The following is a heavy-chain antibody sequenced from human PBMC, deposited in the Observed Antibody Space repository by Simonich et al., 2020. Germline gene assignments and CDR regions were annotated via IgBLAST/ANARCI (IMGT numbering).Heavy chain of an antibody. CDR3: ARVSGGTAMVTSTFDI. D-gene: IGHD5-18*01. J-gene: IGHJ3*02. CDR1: GYTFTGYY. CDR2: INPNSSGK. V-gene: IGHV1-2*06. Sequence: QVQLVQSGAEVKKPGASVKVSCKASGYTFTGYYMHWVRQAPGQGLDWMDLINPNSSGKNDAQNVQGRVPRTRDTSISTAYMELSRLRSDDTAVYYCARVSGGTAMVTSTFDIWGQGTMVTVSS.